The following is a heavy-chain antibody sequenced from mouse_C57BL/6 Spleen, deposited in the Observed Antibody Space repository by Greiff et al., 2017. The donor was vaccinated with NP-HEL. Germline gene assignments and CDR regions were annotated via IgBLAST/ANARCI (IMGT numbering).Heavy chain of an antibody. D-gene: IGHD2-3*01. Sequence: DVQLQESGPGLVKPSQSLSLTCSVTGYSITSGYYWNWIRQFPGNKLEWMGYISYDGSNNYNPSLKNRISITRDTSKNQFFLKLNSVTTEDTATYYCARRGDGYYTWFAYWGQGTLVTVSA. CDR2: ISYDGSN. CDR1: GYSITSGYY. V-gene: IGHV3-6*01. J-gene: IGHJ3*01. CDR3: ARRGDGYYTWFAY.